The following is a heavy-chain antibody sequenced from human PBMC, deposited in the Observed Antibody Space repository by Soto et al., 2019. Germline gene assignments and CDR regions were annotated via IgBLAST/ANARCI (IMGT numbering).Heavy chain of an antibody. CDR3: ARGFSGRYYFDY. Sequence: PSETLSLTCTVSGGSISSYYWSWIRLPPGQGLEWIGYINYSGSTDDNPSLKMRVTITVDTSKTQFYLKLSSVTAADTAVYYCARGFSGRYYFDYWGQGTLVTVSS. J-gene: IGHJ4*02. CDR2: INYSGST. V-gene: IGHV4-59*01. D-gene: IGHD6-19*01. CDR1: GGSISSYY.